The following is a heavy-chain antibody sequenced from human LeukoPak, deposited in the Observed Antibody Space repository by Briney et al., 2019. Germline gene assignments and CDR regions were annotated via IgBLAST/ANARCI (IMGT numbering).Heavy chain of an antibody. D-gene: IGHD2-2*01. CDR2: IYYSGST. CDR3: ATYCSSTSCYRSQALPSDYYYYYGMDV. Sequence: PSETLSLTCTVSGGSISSYYWSWIRQPPGKGLEWIGYIYYSGSTNYNPSLKSRVTISVDTSKNQFSLKLSSVTAADTAVYYCATYCSSTSCYRSQALPSDYYYYYGMDVWGQGTTVTVSS. J-gene: IGHJ6*02. V-gene: IGHV4-59*12. CDR1: GGSISSYY.